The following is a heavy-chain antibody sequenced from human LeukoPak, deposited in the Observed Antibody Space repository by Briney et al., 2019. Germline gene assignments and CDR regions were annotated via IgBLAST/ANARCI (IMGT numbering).Heavy chain of an antibody. CDR3: AIRVNWNDVRWEYYFDY. CDR2: IIPIFGTA. CDR1: GGTFSSYA. D-gene: IGHD1-20*01. Sequence: SVKVSCKASGGTFSSYAISWVRQAPGQGLEWMGGIIPIFGTANYAQKFQDRVTITADESTSTAYMELSSLRSEDTAVYYCAIRVNWNDVRWEYYFDYWGQGTLVTVSS. V-gene: IGHV1-69*13. J-gene: IGHJ4*02.